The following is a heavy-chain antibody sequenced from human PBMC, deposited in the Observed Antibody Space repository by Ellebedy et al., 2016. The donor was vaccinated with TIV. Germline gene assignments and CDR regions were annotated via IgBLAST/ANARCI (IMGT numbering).Heavy chain of an antibody. V-gene: IGHV3-30*03. CDR3: ARGLRSNYDSSGYQLDS. Sequence: GESLKISCAASGFSFSKYGMHCVRQAPGKGLEWVAAISYEGGNKYYEDSVTGRFSISRDDSENTLYLQINSLRTEDTAVYYCARGLRSNYDSSGYQLDSWGQGTLVTVSS. D-gene: IGHD3-22*01. J-gene: IGHJ4*02. CDR1: GFSFSKYG. CDR2: ISYEGGNK.